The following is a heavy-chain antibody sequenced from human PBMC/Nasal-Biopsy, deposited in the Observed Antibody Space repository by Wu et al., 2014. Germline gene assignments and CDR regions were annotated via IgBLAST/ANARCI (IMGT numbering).Heavy chain of an antibody. J-gene: IGHJ4*02. CDR1: GFIFSSFA. Sequence: LRLSCAASGFIFSSFAMHWVRQTPGKGLEWVAVIWYDGSKTFYADSVKGRFTISRHNSRNTLYLEMNNLRTEDTAMYYCVRDKYTASSGWYSPSRYWGQGVLVTVSS. CDR2: IWYDGSKT. CDR3: VRDKYTASSGWYSPSRY. D-gene: IGHD6-19*01. V-gene: IGHV3-33*08.